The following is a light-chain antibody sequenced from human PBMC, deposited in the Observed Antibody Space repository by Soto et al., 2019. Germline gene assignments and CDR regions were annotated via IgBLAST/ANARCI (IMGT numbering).Light chain of an antibody. J-gene: IGKJ1*01. CDR1: QSVSSN. CDR2: GAS. V-gene: IGKV3-15*01. Sequence: EIVMTQSPATLSVSPGERATRSCRASQSVSSNLAWYQQKPGQAPRLLIYGASTRATCIPARFRGSGSGTEFTLTISSLQSEDCAVYYCQQYNNCPPTFGQGTKVDIK. CDR3: QQYNNCPPT.